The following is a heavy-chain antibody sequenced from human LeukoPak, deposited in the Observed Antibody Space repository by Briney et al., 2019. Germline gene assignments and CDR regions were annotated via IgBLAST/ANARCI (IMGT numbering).Heavy chain of an antibody. CDR2: INPNSGGT. J-gene: IGHJ4*02. D-gene: IGHD3-3*01. CDR3: ARDLMGFWSGYYN. CDR1: GYTFTGYY. V-gene: IGHV1-2*02. Sequence: ASVNVSCKASGYTFTGYYMHWVRQAPGQGLEWMGWINPNSGGTNYAQKFQGRVTMTRDTSISTAYMELSRLKSDDTAVYYCARDLMGFWSGYYNWGQGTLVTVSS.